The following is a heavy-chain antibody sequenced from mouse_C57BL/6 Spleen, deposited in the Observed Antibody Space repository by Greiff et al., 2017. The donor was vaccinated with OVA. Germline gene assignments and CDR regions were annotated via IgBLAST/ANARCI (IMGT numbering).Heavy chain of an antibody. Sequence: VQLQQPGAELVMPGASVKLSCKASGYTFTSYWMHWVTQRPGQGLEWIGEIDPSDSYTNYNQKFKGKSTLTVDKSSSTAYMQLSSLTSEDSAVYYCARKGYDGYPDYWGQGTTLTVSS. D-gene: IGHD2-3*01. CDR3: ARKGYDGYPDY. V-gene: IGHV1-69*01. CDR1: GYTFTSYW. CDR2: IDPSDSYT. J-gene: IGHJ2*01.